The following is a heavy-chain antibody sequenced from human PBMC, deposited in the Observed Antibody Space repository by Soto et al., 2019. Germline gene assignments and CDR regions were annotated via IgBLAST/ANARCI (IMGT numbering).Heavy chain of an antibody. CDR2: IIPILGIA. V-gene: IGHV1-69*02. D-gene: IGHD2-15*01. CDR1: GGTFSSYT. J-gene: IGHJ3*02. Sequence: QVQLVQSGAEVKKPGSSVKVSCKASGGTFSSYTISWVRQAPGQGLEWMGRIIPILGIANYAQKFQGRVTITADKSTSTAYMELSSLRSEDTAVYYCAGMGGYCSGGSCQNAFDIWGQGTMVTVSS. CDR3: AGMGGYCSGGSCQNAFDI.